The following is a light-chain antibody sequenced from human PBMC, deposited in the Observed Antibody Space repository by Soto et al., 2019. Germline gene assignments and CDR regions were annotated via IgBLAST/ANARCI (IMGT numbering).Light chain of an antibody. CDR2: RDN. CDR1: RSNIGSNP. J-gene: IGLJ3*02. CDR3: ATWDDGLYGPV. Sequence: QAVVTQPPSASGTPGQRVTTSCSGSRSNIGSNPVQWYLQVPGTAPKLLIYRDNERPSGVPDRFSGSKSGTSASLAISGLQSEDEADYHCATWDDGLYGPVFGGGTKLTVL. V-gene: IGLV1-44*01.